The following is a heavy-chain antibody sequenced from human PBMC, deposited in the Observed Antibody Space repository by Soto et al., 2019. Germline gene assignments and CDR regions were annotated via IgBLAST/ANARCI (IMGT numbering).Heavy chain of an antibody. CDR3: ARGRSRSTCYDY. CDR2: IDIAGNT. V-gene: IGHV3-13*01. CDR1: GFTFSTDD. D-gene: IGHD2-2*01. Sequence: EVQLVESGGGLVQPGGSLRLSCVASGFTFSTDDMHWVRQATGKGLEWVAGIDIAGNTYYQGSVKGRFTISRENAKSSLYLQMNSLRAGDTAVYYCARGRSRSTCYDYWGQGALVTVSS. J-gene: IGHJ4*02.